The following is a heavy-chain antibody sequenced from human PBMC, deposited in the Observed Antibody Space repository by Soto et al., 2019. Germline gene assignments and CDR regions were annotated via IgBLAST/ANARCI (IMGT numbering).Heavy chain of an antibody. J-gene: IGHJ6*02. D-gene: IGHD3-3*01. CDR3: ARYWRGLNSGNYYGMDV. CDR2: IYPSDSYT. V-gene: IGHV5-10-1*01. CDR1: GYSFASCL. Sequence: XESLKIHRKGSGYSFASCLLIWVRQMPGKGLEWMGRIYPSDSYTNYSPSFQGHVTISADKSISTAYLQWSRLKASDTAMYYCARYWRGLNSGNYYGMDVWGQGTTVTVSS.